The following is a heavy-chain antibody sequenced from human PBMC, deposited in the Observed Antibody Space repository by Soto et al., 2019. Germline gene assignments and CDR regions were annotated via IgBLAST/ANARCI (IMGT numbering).Heavy chain of an antibody. D-gene: IGHD3-3*01. CDR2: IVVGSGNT. V-gene: IGHV1-58*01. Sequence: SVQVSCKASGFTFTSSAVQWVRQARGQRLEWIGWIVVGSGNTNYAQKFQERVTITRDMSTSTAYMELSSLRSEDTAVYYCAASPNVLRFLEWPRSYYYYGMDVWGQGATVTVSS. CDR1: GFTFTSSA. CDR3: AASPNVLRFLEWPRSYYYYGMDV. J-gene: IGHJ6*02.